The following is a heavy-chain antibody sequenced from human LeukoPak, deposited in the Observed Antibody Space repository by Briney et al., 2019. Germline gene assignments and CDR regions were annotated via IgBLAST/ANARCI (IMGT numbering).Heavy chain of an antibody. V-gene: IGHV4-59*01. CDR2: IYYSGST. Sequence: SETLSLTCSVSGGPISSYYWSWIRQPPGRGLGWIGYIYYSGSTNYNPSLKSRVTISVDTAKNQFSLKLTSVTAADTAVYYCARDSNPLRYFDWLPDYYYYGIDVWGKGTTVTVSS. CDR1: GGPISSYY. CDR3: ARDSNPLRYFDWLPDYYYYGIDV. J-gene: IGHJ6*04. D-gene: IGHD3-9*01.